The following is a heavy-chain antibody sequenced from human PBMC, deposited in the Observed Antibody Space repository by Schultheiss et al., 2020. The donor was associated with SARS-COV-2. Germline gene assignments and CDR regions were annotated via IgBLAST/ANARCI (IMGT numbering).Heavy chain of an antibody. CDR2: IWYDGSNK. CDR1: GFTFSSYG. CDR3: AKDLKYYGMDV. V-gene: IGHV3-33*06. Sequence: GESLKISCAASGFTFSSYGMHWVRQAPGKGLEWVAVIWYDGSNKYYADSVKGRFIISRDNSRNFLYLQMNSLRAEDTAVYYCAKDLKYYGMDVWGQGTTVTVSS. J-gene: IGHJ6*02.